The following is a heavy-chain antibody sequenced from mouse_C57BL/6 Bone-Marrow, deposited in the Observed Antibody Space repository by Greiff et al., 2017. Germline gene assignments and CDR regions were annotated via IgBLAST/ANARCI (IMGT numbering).Heavy chain of an antibody. CDR2: INPYNGAT. Sequence: EVQLQQSGPELVKPGASVKISCKASGYSFTGYFMNWVMQSHGKSLEWIGRINPYNGATFYNQKFKGKATLTVDKSSSTAHMELRSLTSEDSAVYSCARSTRITAYYFDYWGQGTTLTVSS. CDR1: GYSFTGYF. V-gene: IGHV1-20*01. J-gene: IGHJ2*01. D-gene: IGHD2-4*01. CDR3: ARSTRITAYYFDY.